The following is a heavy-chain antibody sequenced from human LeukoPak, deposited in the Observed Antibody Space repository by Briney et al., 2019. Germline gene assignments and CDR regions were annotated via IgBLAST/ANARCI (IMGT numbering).Heavy chain of an antibody. D-gene: IGHD3-16*01. V-gene: IGHV1-69*06. CDR1: GGTFSSYA. Sequence: GASVKVSCKASGGTFSSYAISWVRQAPGQGLEWMGGIIPIFGTANYAQKFQGRVTITADKSTSTAYMELSSLRSEDTAVYYCARVIGGYKNHVWESDAFDIWGQGTMVTVSS. J-gene: IGHJ3*02. CDR3: ARVIGGYKNHVWESDAFDI. CDR2: IIPIFGTA.